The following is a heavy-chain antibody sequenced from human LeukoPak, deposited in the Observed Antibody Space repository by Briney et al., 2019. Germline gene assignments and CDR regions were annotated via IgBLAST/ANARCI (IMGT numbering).Heavy chain of an antibody. V-gene: IGHV4-30-2*01. CDR3: ARTRSDTATPPYYHGMDV. CDR2: IYHSGST. CDR1: GGSISSGGYS. J-gene: IGHJ6*02. Sequence: PSQTLSLTCAVSGGSISSGGYSWSWIRQPPGKGLEWIGYIYHSGSTYYNPSLKSRVTISVDRSKNQFSLKLSSVTAADTAVYYCARTRSDTATPPYYHGMDVWGQGTTVTVSS. D-gene: IGHD5-18*01.